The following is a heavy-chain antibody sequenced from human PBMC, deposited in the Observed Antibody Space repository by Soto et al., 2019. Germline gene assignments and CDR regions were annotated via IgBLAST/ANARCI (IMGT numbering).Heavy chain of an antibody. Sequence: ASVKVSCKASGYTFTSYAMHWVRQAPGQRLEWMGWISAGNGNTKYSQKFQGRVTITRDTSASTAYMELSSLRSEDTAVYYCAIGAYYYDSSGYYPYYYYYGMDVWGQGTTVTVSS. CDR1: GYTFTSYA. D-gene: IGHD3-22*01. CDR2: ISAGNGNT. J-gene: IGHJ6*02. CDR3: AIGAYYYDSSGYYPYYYYYGMDV. V-gene: IGHV1-3*01.